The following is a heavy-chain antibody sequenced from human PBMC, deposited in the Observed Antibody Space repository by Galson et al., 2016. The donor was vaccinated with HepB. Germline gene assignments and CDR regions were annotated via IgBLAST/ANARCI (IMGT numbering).Heavy chain of an antibody. CDR1: GGSISSGGYY. CDR3: VRAGYCSGGTCYSGFLAY. V-gene: IGHV4-61*08. Sequence: ETLSLTCTVSGGSISSGGYYWSWIRQPPGKGLEWIGYIDYTGGTIYNPSLKSRVTISVDTSKNQFSLRLTSVTAADTAVYYCVRAGYCSGGTCYSGFLAYWGQGTLVTVSS. J-gene: IGHJ4*02. CDR2: IDYTGGT. D-gene: IGHD2-15*01.